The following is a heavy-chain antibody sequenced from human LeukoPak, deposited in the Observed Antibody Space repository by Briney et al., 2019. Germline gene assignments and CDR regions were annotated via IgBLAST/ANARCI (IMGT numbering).Heavy chain of an antibody. J-gene: IGHJ6*03. D-gene: IGHD3-9*01. CDR1: GGFINSYY. CDR3: ARHNGFDRGYYYYMDV. Sequence: PSETLSLTCTVSGGFINSYYWSWIRQPAGKGLEWIGRVYTSGITNYIPSLKSRITMSVDTSKNQFSLKLTSVTAADTAVYYCARHNGFDRGYYYYMDVWGKGTTVTVSS. CDR2: VYTSGIT. V-gene: IGHV4-4*07.